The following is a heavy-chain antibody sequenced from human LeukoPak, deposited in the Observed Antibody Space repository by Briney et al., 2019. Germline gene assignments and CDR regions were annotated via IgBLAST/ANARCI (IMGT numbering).Heavy chain of an antibody. V-gene: IGHV3-23*01. D-gene: IGHD3-22*01. Sequence: GGSLRLSCAASGFTFSSYAMSWVRQAPGKGLEWVSAISGSGGSTYYADSVKGRFTISRDNSKNALYLQMNSLRAEDTAVYYCAKVPSGYSAFDYWGQGTLVTVSS. CDR3: AKVPSGYSAFDY. CDR1: GFTFSSYA. CDR2: ISGSGGST. J-gene: IGHJ4*02.